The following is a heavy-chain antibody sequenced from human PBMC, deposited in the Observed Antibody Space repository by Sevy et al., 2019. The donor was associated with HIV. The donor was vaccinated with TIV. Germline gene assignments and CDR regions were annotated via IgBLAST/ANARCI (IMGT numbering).Heavy chain of an antibody. J-gene: IGHJ4*02. V-gene: IGHV1-24*01. CDR2: FDPEDGET. CDR1: GYTLTQLS. CDR3: AITKDYYDSSGYPFDY. Sequence: ASVKVSCKVSGYTLTQLSMHWVRQAPGKGLEWMGSFDPEDGETIYAQKFQGRVTMTEDTSTDIAYMELSSLKSEDTAVFYCAITKDYYDSSGYPFDYWRQGTLVTVSS. D-gene: IGHD3-22*01.